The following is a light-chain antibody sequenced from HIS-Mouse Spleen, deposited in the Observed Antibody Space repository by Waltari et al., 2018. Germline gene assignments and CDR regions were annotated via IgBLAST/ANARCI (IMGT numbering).Light chain of an antibody. CDR2: EDS. CDR1: ALPKKY. Sequence: SYELTQPPSVSVSPGQTARITCPGDALPKKYAYWYQKKSGPAPVLVIYEDSKRPSGIPGGFSGSSSGTMATLTISGAQVEDEADYYCYSTDSSGNHRVFGGGTKLTVL. J-gene: IGLJ2*01. CDR3: YSTDSSGNHRV. V-gene: IGLV3-10*01.